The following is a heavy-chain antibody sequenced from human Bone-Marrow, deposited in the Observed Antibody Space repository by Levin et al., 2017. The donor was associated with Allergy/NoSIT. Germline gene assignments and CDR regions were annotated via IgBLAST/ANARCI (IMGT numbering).Heavy chain of an antibody. D-gene: IGHD2-15*01. CDR3: AKFGGPYCSAGICYSEGLDP. Sequence: PGGSLRLSCAASGFNFNPYTMTWVRQGPGKGLEWVSAISGSGRRSYYADSVKGRFTISRDNSKNIMYLQMNSLRADDTAIYYCAKFGGPYCSAGICYSEGLDPWGQGTLVIVSS. J-gene: IGHJ5*02. V-gene: IGHV3-23*01. CDR1: GFNFNPYT. CDR2: ISGSGRRS.